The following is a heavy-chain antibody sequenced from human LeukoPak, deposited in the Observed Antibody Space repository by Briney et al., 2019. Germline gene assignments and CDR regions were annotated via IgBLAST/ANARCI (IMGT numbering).Heavy chain of an antibody. CDR2: ISAYNGNT. V-gene: IGHV1-18*01. J-gene: IGHJ6*03. CDR3: AREFGSSSHPHYYYYYYMDV. CDR1: GYTFTSYG. D-gene: IGHD6-6*01. Sequence: VASVKVSCKASGYTFTSYGISWVRQAPGQGLEWMGWISAYNGNTNYAQKLQGRVTMTTDTSTSTAYMELRSLRSDDTAVYYCAREFGSSSHPHYYYYYYMDVWGKGTTVTVSS.